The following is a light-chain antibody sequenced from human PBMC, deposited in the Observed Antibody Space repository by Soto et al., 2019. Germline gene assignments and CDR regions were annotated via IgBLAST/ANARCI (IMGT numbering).Light chain of an antibody. V-gene: IGLV6-57*01. Sequence: NFMLTQPHSVSESPGKTVTISCIRSSGSIVSSYVQWYQQRPGGSPTTVIYKDNQRPSGVPDRFSGSIARSSNSASLTISGLETEDEADYYCQSYDSSNVVFGGGTKVTVL. J-gene: IGLJ2*01. CDR3: QSYDSSNVV. CDR1: SGSIVSSY. CDR2: KDN.